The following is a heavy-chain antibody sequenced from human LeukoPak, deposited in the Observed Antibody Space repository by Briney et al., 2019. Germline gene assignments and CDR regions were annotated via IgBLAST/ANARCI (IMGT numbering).Heavy chain of an antibody. Sequence: SETLSLTCAVYGGSFSGYYWSWIRQPPGKGLEWIGEINHSGSTTYNPSLKSRVTLSVDRSKNPFSLTMTSVTAADTAVYYCARGGPTGYYDFWSGYYHLSWFDPWGQGTLVTVSS. J-gene: IGHJ5*02. CDR2: INHSGST. CDR3: ARGGPTGYYDFWSGYYHLSWFDP. D-gene: IGHD3-3*01. CDR1: GGSFSGYY. V-gene: IGHV4-34*01.